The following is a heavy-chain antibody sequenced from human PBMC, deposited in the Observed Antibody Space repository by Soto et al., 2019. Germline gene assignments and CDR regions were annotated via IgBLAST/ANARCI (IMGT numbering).Heavy chain of an antibody. Sequence: ASVKVSCKASGYTFTSYYMHWVRQAPGQGLEWMGWISAYNGNTNYAQKLQGRVTMTTDTSTSTAYMELRSLRSDDTAVYYCAREVAGTGAFDIWGQGTMVTVSS. V-gene: IGHV1-18*04. CDR2: ISAYNGNT. CDR3: AREVAGTGAFDI. D-gene: IGHD6-19*01. J-gene: IGHJ3*02. CDR1: GYTFTSYY.